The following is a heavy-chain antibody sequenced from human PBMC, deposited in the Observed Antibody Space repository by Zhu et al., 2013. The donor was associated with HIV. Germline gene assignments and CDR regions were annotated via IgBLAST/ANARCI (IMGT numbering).Heavy chain of an antibody. D-gene: IGHD3-22*01. J-gene: IGHJ1*01. CDR3: ARGRYYYDHNGYHHEYFQV. Sequence: QVQLVQSGPEVKKPGASVKVSCKASGYTFTSFGISWVRQAPGQGLEWMGWISGYNSKTNYGQKFQGRVSMTTDISTSTAYMELRSLRSDDTAVYYCARGRYYYDHNGYHHEYFQVWGQGTLVTVSS. CDR2: ISGYNSKT. CDR1: GYTFTSFG. V-gene: IGHV1-18*01.